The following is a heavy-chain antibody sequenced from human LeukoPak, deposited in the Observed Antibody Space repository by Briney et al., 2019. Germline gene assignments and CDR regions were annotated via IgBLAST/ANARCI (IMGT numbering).Heavy chain of an antibody. CDR1: GYTFTSYD. J-gene: IGHJ4*02. CDR3: ARGDTMVRGVIMGY. D-gene: IGHD3-10*01. V-gene: IGHV1-8*01. CDR2: MNPNSGNT. Sequence: ASVKVSCKASGYTFTSYDINWVRQATGQGLEWMGWMNPNSGNTGYAQKFQGRVTMTRNTSISTAYMEPSSLRSEDTAVYYCARGDTMVRGVIMGYWGQGTLVTVSS.